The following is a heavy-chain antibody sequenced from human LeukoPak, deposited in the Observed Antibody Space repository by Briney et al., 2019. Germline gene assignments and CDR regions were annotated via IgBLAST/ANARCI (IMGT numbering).Heavy chain of an antibody. Sequence: GGSLRLSCAASRFTFSSYSMNWVRQAPGEGLEWVSSISSSSSYIYYADSVKGRFTISRDNAKNSLYLQMNSLRAEDTAVYYCARVVGATTDWGQGTLVTVSS. CDR2: ISSSSSYI. CDR1: RFTFSSYS. J-gene: IGHJ4*02. CDR3: ARVVGATTD. D-gene: IGHD1-26*01. V-gene: IGHV3-21*01.